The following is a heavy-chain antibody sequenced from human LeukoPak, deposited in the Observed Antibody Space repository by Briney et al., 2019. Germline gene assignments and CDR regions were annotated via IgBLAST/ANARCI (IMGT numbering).Heavy chain of an antibody. V-gene: IGHV4-34*01. CDR2: INHSGST. CDR3: ARGLRYCSSTSCYYCWFDP. D-gene: IGHD2-2*01. CDR1: GGSFSGYY. Sequence: PSETLSLTCAVYGGSFSGYYWSWIRQPPGKGLEWIGEINHSGSTNYNPSLKSRVTISVDTSKNQFSLKLSSVTAADTAVYYCARGLRYCSSTSCYYCWFDPWGQGTLVTVSS. J-gene: IGHJ5*02.